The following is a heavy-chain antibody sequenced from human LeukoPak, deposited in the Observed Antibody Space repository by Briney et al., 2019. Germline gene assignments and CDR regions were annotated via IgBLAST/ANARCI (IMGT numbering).Heavy chain of an antibody. Sequence: GGSLRLSCSASGFSLSTYAMHWVRQAPGKGLEYVSAIDSNGAGTYYADSVKGRFTISRDNSKNTLYLQMSSLRAEDTAVYHCVSRDGYPGGYWGQGTPVTVSS. CDR1: GFSLSTYA. V-gene: IGHV3-64D*09. J-gene: IGHJ4*02. CDR3: VSRDGYPGGY. CDR2: IDSNGAGT. D-gene: IGHD5-24*01.